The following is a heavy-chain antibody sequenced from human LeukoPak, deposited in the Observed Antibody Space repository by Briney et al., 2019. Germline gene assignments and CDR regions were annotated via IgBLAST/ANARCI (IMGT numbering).Heavy chain of an antibody. J-gene: IGHJ4*02. D-gene: IGHD6-13*01. V-gene: IGHV1-24*01. CDR3: AAARGIAAAEFDY. CDR1: EYTLTELS. Sequence: ASVKVSCKVSEYTLTELSMHWVRQAPGKGLEWMGGFEPEDGETIYAQKFQGRVTMSDDTSTDTDYMELSSLRSEDTAVYYCAAARGIAAAEFDYWGQGTLVTVSS. CDR2: FEPEDGET.